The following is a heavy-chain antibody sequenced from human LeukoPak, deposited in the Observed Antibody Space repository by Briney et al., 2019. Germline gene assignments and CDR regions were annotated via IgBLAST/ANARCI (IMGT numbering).Heavy chain of an antibody. V-gene: IGHV3-9*01. Sequence: GGSLRLSCAASGFTFDDYAMHWVRQAPGKGPEWVSGISWNSGSIGYADSVKGRFTISRDNAKDSLYLQMNSLRAEDTALYYXXXXXXXXXXGXYYGYAFDIWGQGTMVTVSS. CDR1: GFTFDDYA. J-gene: IGHJ3*02. CDR3: XXXXXXXXXGXYYGYAFDI. D-gene: IGHD3-22*01. CDR2: ISWNSGSI.